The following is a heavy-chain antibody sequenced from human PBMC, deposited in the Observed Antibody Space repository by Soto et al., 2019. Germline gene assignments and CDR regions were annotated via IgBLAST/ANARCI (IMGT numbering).Heavy chain of an antibody. Sequence: ASVKVSCKASGYTSTNYGMHWVRQAPGQRLEWMGWINAGSGNTKYSQKFQGRITITRDTSASTVYMELSSLRSEDTAVYYCAYGIRQIHSIRGFDYWGQGTLVTVSS. CDR3: AYGIRQIHSIRGFDY. CDR2: INAGSGNT. J-gene: IGHJ4*02. CDR1: GYTSTNYG. D-gene: IGHD3-3*02. V-gene: IGHV1-3*01.